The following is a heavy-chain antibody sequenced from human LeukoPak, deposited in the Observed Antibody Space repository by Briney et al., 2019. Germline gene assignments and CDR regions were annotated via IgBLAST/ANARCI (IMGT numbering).Heavy chain of an antibody. CDR2: IYYGGTT. Sequence: SETLSLTCTVSDDSISSISFYWGWIRQPPGKGLEWIGSIYYGGTTYYNPSLESRVTMSLDTSKKQFSLRLRSVTAADTAVYYCVAYTSSLRWFDPWGQGTLVIVSS. CDR3: VAYTSSLRWFDP. CDR1: DDSISSISFY. D-gene: IGHD6-13*01. J-gene: IGHJ5*02. V-gene: IGHV4-39*07.